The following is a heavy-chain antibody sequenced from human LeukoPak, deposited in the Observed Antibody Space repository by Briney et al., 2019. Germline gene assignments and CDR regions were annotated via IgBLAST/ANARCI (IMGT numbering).Heavy chain of an antibody. CDR2: ISYDGSNK. Sequence: PGGSLRLSCAASGFTFSSYGMHWVRQAPGKGLEWVAVISYDGSNKYYADSVKGRFTISRDNSKNTLYLQMNSLRAEDTAVYYCAKGQGGYYGSIDYWGQGTLVTVSS. CDR3: AKGQGGYYGSIDY. D-gene: IGHD3-22*01. CDR1: GFTFSSYG. J-gene: IGHJ4*02. V-gene: IGHV3-30*18.